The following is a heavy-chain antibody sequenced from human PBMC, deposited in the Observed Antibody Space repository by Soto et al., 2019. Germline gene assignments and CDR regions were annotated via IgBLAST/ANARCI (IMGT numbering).Heavy chain of an antibody. V-gene: IGHV4-34*01. J-gene: IGHJ4*02. CDR3: ARGRIVGIVVVPAARTPTDYFDY. CDR2: INHSGST. Sequence: PSETLYLTCAVYGGSFSGYYWSWIRQPPGKGLEWIGEINHSGSTNYNPSLKSRVTISVDTSKNQFSLKLSSVTAADTAVYYCARGRIVGIVVVPAARTPTDYFDYWGQGTLVTVSS. CDR1: GGSFSGYY. D-gene: IGHD2-2*03.